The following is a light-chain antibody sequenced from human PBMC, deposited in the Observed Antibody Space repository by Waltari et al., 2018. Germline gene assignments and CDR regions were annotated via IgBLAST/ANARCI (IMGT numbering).Light chain of an antibody. Sequence: EIVLTHSPGTLSLSPGQRATLSCRASQRVRKSLAWYQQKPCQAPRLLIYDASTRSTGIPDRFSGSGFGTDFSLTISRLEPEDFAVYYCQKYESLPATFGQGTKVEIK. CDR1: QRVRKS. CDR3: QKYESLPAT. J-gene: IGKJ1*01. V-gene: IGKV3-20*01. CDR2: DAS.